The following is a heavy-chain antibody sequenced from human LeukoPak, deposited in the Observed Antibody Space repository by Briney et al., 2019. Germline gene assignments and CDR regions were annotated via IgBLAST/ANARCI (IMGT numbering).Heavy chain of an antibody. D-gene: IGHD3-10*01. V-gene: IGHV3-23*01. CDR1: GFTFSSYA. Sequence: PGGSLRLSCAGSGFTFSSYAMSLVRKAPGKGLKWVSAISGSGGSTYYADSVKGRFTISRDNSKNTLYLQMNSLRAEDTAVYYCARLRGRTNNYYYYYGMDVWGQGTTVTVSS. CDR2: ISGSGGST. J-gene: IGHJ6*02. CDR3: ARLRGRTNNYYYYYGMDV.